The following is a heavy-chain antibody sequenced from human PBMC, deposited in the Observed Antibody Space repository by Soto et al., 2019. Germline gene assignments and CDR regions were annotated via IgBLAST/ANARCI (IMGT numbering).Heavy chain of an antibody. CDR1: GYAFTRYD. CDR3: ARAVNADAFDI. D-gene: IGHD3-10*01. J-gene: IGHJ3*02. V-gene: IGHV1-8*01. Sequence: ASVKVSCKASGYAFTRYDINWVRQATGQGLEWMGWMNPNSGNTGYAQKFQGRVTMTRDTSISTAYMELSSLRSEDTAVYYCARAVNADAFDIWGQGTMVTVSS. CDR2: MNPNSGNT.